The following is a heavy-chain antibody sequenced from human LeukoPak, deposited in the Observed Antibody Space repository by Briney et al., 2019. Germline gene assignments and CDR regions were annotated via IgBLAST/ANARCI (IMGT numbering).Heavy chain of an antibody. D-gene: IGHD3-22*01. CDR3: ARALDYYDSSGYRQMAFDI. CDR1: GDSVSSNSAA. Sequence: SQTLSLTCAISGDSVSSNSAAWNWIRQSPLRGLEWLGRTYYRSKWYNDYAVSVKSRITINPDTSKNQFSLQLNSVTPEDTAVYYCARALDYYDSSGYRQMAFDIWGQGTMVTVSS. CDR2: TYYRSKWYN. J-gene: IGHJ3*02. V-gene: IGHV6-1*01.